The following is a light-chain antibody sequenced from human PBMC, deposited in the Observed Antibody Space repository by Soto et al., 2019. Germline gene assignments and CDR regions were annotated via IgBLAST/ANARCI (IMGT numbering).Light chain of an antibody. Sequence: EIVMTQSPATLSVSPGERATLSCRASQSVSSNLAWYQQKPGQAPRLLIYGASTRATGIPARFNGSGSGTEFPLTISSLQSEDFAVYYCQQYNNWPPVYTFGQGTKLEIK. V-gene: IGKV3-15*01. CDR2: GAS. J-gene: IGKJ2*01. CDR3: QQYNNWPPVYT. CDR1: QSVSSN.